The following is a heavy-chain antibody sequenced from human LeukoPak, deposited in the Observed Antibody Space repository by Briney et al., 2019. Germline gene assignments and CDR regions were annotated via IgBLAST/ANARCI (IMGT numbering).Heavy chain of an antibody. CDR2: IIPIFGTA. CDR3: ATANYDFWSGQPNWFDP. V-gene: IGHV1-69*06. CDR1: GGTFSSYA. J-gene: IGHJ5*02. Sequence: RASVKVSCKASGGTFSSYAISWVRQAPGQGLEWMGGIIPIFGTANYAQKFQGRVTMTEDTSTDTAYMELSSLRSEDTAVYYCATANYDFWSGQPNWFDPWGQGTLVTVSS. D-gene: IGHD3-3*01.